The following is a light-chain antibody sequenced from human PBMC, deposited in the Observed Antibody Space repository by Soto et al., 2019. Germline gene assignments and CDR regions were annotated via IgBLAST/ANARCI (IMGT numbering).Light chain of an antibody. J-gene: IGKJ1*01. V-gene: IGKV3-15*01. CDR3: QHYNNWPPAWT. Sequence: DRVMTQAAAALSVYPGERATLSCRASQSVSSNLAWYQQRPGQAPRLLIYGASTRATGIPARFSGSGSGTEFTLTISSLQSEDFAVYYCQHYNNWPPAWTFGQGTKV. CDR1: QSVSSN. CDR2: GAS.